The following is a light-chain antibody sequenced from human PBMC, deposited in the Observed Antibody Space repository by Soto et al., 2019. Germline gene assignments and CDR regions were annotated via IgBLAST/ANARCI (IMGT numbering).Light chain of an antibody. CDR2: DVS. J-gene: IGLJ1*01. Sequence: QSALTQPRSVSGSPGQSVTISCTGTSSDVGGYNYVSWYQQHPGKAPKLMIYDVSERPSGVPDRFSGSKSGNTASLTISGLQVEDEADYYCCSYAGSYTFVFAPGTKLTVL. CDR1: SSDVGGYNY. V-gene: IGLV2-11*01. CDR3: CSYAGSYTFV.